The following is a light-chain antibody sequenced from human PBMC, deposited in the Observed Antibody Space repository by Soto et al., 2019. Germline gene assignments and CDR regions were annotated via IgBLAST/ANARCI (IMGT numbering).Light chain of an antibody. CDR1: SSDVGSYNL. CDR3: CSYAGSITSYYG. J-gene: IGLJ1*01. CDR2: EVS. Sequence: QSALTQPASVSGSPGQSITISCTGTSSDVGSYNLVSWYQQHPGKAPKLMIYEVSKRPSGVSNRFSGSKSGNTASLTISGLQAEDEADYYCCSYAGSITSYYGFGIGTKVTVL. V-gene: IGLV2-23*02.